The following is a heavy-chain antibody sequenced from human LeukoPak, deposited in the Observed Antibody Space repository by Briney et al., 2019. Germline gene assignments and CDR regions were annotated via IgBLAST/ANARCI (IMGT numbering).Heavy chain of an antibody. CDR1: GFTFSTYG. V-gene: IGHV3-23*01. Sequence: GGSLRLSCAASGFTFSTYGMSWVRQAPGKGLQWVSTIPSGGGTYYADSVKGRVTISRDNSKNTLYLQMNSLKSEDTAVYYCAKDRTEVGPTNCNYWGQGTLVTVSS. J-gene: IGHJ4*02. CDR3: AKDRTEVGPTNCNY. CDR2: IPSGGGT. D-gene: IGHD1-26*01.